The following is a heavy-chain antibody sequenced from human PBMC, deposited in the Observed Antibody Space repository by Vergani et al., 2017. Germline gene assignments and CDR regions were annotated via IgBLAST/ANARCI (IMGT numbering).Heavy chain of an antibody. CDR1: GFTFSSYA. Sequence: QVQLVESGGGVVQPGGSLRLSCAASGFTFSSYAMHWVRQAPGKGLEWVAVISYDGSNKYYADSVKGRFTISRDNSKNTLYLQMNSLRAEDTAVYYCARGYDYWGQGTLVTVSS. CDR3: ARGYDY. V-gene: IGHV3-30-3*01. CDR2: ISYDGSNK. J-gene: IGHJ4*02.